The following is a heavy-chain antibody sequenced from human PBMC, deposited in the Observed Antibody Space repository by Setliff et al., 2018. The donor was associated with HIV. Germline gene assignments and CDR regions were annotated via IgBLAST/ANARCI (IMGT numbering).Heavy chain of an antibody. Sequence: PSETLSLTCTVSGGSISSYYWSWIRQPPGKGLEWIGYIYTSGSTNYNPSLKSRVTISVDTSKNQFSLKLSSVTAADTAVYYCARGLYGSGSFFFDSWGRGTLVTVSS. CDR1: GGSISSYY. V-gene: IGHV4-4*09. J-gene: IGHJ4*02. CDR2: IYTSGST. D-gene: IGHD3-10*01. CDR3: ARGLYGSGSFFFDS.